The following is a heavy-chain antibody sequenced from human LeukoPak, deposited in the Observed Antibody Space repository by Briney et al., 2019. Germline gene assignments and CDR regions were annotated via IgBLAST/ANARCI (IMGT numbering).Heavy chain of an antibody. CDR3: AVSSGWYGRAFDI. Sequence: SETLSLTCTVSGGSISSYYWSWIRQPPGKGLEWIGYIYYSGSTNYNPSLKSRVTISVDTSKNQFSLKLSSVTAADTAVYYCAVSSGWYGRAFDIWGQGTMVTVSS. CDR2: IYYSGST. D-gene: IGHD6-19*01. V-gene: IGHV4-59*08. CDR1: GGSISSYY. J-gene: IGHJ3*02.